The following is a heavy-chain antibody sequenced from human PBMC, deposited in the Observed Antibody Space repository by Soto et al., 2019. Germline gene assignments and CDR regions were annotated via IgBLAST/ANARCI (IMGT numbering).Heavy chain of an antibody. Sequence: QVQLVESGGGVVQPGRSLRLSCAASGFTFSTYGMHWVRQAPGRGLEWVAAIWYDGSNKYYADSVKGRFTISRDNSKNTLYLQINSLRAEDTAVYYCARTSISGYSSTWLPGYWGQGTLVTVSS. CDR3: ARTSISGYSSTWLPGY. CDR1: GFTFSTYG. D-gene: IGHD6-13*01. J-gene: IGHJ4*02. V-gene: IGHV3-33*01. CDR2: IWYDGSNK.